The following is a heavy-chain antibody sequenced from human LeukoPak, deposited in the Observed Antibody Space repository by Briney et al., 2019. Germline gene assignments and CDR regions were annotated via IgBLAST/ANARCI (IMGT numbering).Heavy chain of an antibody. D-gene: IGHD3-22*01. CDR1: GISFSSYW. CDR2: IKYDGTHK. J-gene: IGHJ4*02. Sequence: PGGSLRLSCVASGISFSSYWMAWVRQAPGKGLEWVANIKYDGTHKFYADSVKGRFTISRDNAKKSLFLEMNSLRADDTAVYFCASSHDSSGNDWGQGTLVTVSS. CDR3: ASSHDSSGND. V-gene: IGHV3-7*01.